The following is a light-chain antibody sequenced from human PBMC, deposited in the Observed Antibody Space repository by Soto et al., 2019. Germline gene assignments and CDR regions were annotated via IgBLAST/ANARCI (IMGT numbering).Light chain of an antibody. J-gene: IGLJ1*01. CDR3: SSYTPSNTLV. CDR1: SSDIGAYNY. V-gene: IGLV2-14*01. Sequence: QSVLTQPASVSGSPGQSITISCTGTSSDIGAYNYVSWYQQHPGQAPKLMISDVSDRPSGVSNRFSASKSGNTASLTISGLQAEDEADYYCSSYTPSNTLVFGTGTKLTVL. CDR2: DVS.